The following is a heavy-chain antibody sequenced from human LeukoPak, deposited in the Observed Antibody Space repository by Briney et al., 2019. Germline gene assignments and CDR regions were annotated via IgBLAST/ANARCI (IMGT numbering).Heavy chain of an antibody. CDR1: GFTFSSYS. CDR2: ISSSSSYI. J-gene: IGHJ6*02. D-gene: IGHD3-22*01. Sequence: PGGSLILSCAASGFTFSSYSMNWVRQAPGKGLEWVSSISSSSSYIYYADSVKGRFTISRDNAKNSLYLQMNSLRAEDTAVYYCARDRNYYDSSGSYGGYYYYGMDVWGQGTTVTVSS. V-gene: IGHV3-21*01. CDR3: ARDRNYYDSSGSYGGYYYYGMDV.